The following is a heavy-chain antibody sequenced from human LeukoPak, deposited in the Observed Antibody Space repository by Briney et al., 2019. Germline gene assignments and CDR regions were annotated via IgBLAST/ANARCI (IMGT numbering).Heavy chain of an antibody. D-gene: IGHD5-12*01. CDR1: GFTFSSYA. CDR3: ARLNGYDYFADY. V-gene: IGHV3-23*01. Sequence: GSLRLSCAASGFTFSSYAMSWVRQAPGKGLEWVSAISGSGGSTYYADSVKGRFTISRDNSKNTLYLQMNSLRAEDTAVYYCARLNGYDYFADYWGQGTLVTVSS. CDR2: ISGSGGST. J-gene: IGHJ4*02.